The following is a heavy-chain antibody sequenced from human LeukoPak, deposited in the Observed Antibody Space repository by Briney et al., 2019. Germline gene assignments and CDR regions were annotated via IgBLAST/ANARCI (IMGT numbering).Heavy chain of an antibody. Sequence: QAGGSLRLSCAASGFTLSSYAMTWVRQAPGKGLEWVSAISGSDNSKYYADSVKGRFTISRDTSKNTLYLQMNILTAENTAVYYCAKNMILDNDNYYCDYWGQGTLVSVS. CDR2: ISGSDNSK. CDR1: GFTLSSYA. D-gene: IGHD3-22*01. V-gene: IGHV3-23*01. CDR3: AKNMILDNDNYYCDY. J-gene: IGHJ4*02.